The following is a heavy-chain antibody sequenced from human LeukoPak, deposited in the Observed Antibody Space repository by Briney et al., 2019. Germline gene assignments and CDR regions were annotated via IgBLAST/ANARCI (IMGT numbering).Heavy chain of an antibody. CDR3: AKDHRLGMDV. V-gene: IGHV3-30-3*01. CDR2: ISYDGSRK. Sequence: GGSLRLSCVASGFAFSSYSMHWVRQAPGKGLEWVAVISYDGSRKYDADSVKGRFTISRDNSKNTLYLQMNSLRAEDTAVYYCAKDHRLGMDVWGQGTTVTVSS. J-gene: IGHJ6*02. CDR1: GFAFSSYS.